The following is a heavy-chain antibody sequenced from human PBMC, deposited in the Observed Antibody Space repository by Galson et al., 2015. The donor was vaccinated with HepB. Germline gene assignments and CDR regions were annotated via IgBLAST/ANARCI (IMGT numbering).Heavy chain of an antibody. D-gene: IGHD1-1*01. J-gene: IGHJ4*02. V-gene: IGHV3-11*01. CDR3: ARAENWNDDGPYFDY. Sequence: SLRLSCAASGFTFSDYYMSWIRQAPGKGLEWVSYISSSGSTIYYADSVKGRFTISRDNAKNSLYLQMNSLRAEDTAVYYCARAENWNDDGPYFDYWGQGTLVTVSS. CDR1: GFTFSDYY. CDR2: ISSSGSTI.